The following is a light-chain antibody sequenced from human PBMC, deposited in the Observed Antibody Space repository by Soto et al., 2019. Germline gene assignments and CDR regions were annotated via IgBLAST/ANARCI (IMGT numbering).Light chain of an antibody. CDR2: EVS. CDR3: AAWDDSLSYV. CDR1: SSDVGTYNY. Sequence: QSALTQPASVSGSPGQSITISCTGTSSDVGTYNYVSWYQQHPGKPPKLMIYEVSNRPSGVSNRFSGSKSGNTASLTISGLQAEDEADYYCAAWDDSLSYVFGTGTKLTVL. V-gene: IGLV2-14*01. J-gene: IGLJ1*01.